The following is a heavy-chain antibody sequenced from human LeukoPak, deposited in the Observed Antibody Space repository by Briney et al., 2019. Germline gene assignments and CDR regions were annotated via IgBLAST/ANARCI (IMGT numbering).Heavy chain of an antibody. J-gene: IGHJ4*02. V-gene: IGHV3-23*01. CDR3: ARDYADYVGYFFFDY. CDR2: ISGGGGTT. CDR1: GFTFNNYA. D-gene: IGHD4-17*01. Sequence: GGSLRLSCAASGFTFNNYAMNWVRQAPGKGLEWVASISGGGGTTYYADSAKGRFTISRDNSQNTLYLQMNSLRAEDTAVYYCARDYADYVGYFFFDYWGQGTLVTVSS.